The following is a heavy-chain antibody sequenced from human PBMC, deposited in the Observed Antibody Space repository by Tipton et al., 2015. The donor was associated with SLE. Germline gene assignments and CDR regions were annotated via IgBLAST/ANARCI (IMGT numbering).Heavy chain of an antibody. Sequence: TLSLTCTVSGGSISSGGYYWSWIRQHPGKGLEWIGYIYYSGSTYYNPSLKSRVTISVDTSKNQFSLKLSSVTAADTAVYYCAREGSGSYSFDYWGQGTLVTVSS. V-gene: IGHV4-31*03. CDR1: GGSISSGGYY. J-gene: IGHJ4*02. D-gene: IGHD1-26*01. CDR3: AREGSGSYSFDY. CDR2: IYYSGST.